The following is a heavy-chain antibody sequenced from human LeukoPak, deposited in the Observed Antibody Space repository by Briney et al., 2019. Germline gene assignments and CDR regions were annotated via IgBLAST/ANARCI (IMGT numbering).Heavy chain of an antibody. CDR2: INHSGST. V-gene: IGHV4-34*01. J-gene: IGHJ5*02. CDR3: ARGYSNRASGFDP. D-gene: IGHD4-11*01. CDR1: GGSFSGYY. Sequence: SETLSLTCAVYGGSFSGYYWSWIRQPPGKGLEWIGEINHSGSTNYNPSLKSRVTISVDTSKNQFSLKLSSVTAADTAVYYCARGYSNRASGFDPWGQGTLVTVSS.